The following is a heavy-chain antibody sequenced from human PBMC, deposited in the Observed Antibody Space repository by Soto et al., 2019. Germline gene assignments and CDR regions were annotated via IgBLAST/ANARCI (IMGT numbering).Heavy chain of an antibody. D-gene: IGHD3-3*01. J-gene: IGHJ4*02. V-gene: IGHV1-18*04. CDR1: GYTFTSYG. CDR3: AINLFGVIIMGDY. CDR2: ISTYSGNT. Sequence: ASVKVSCKASGYTFTSYGISWVRQAPGQGPEWMGWISTYSGNTDYAQKFQGRITMTTDTSTDTVYMELRSLRSDDTAVYFCAINLFGVIIMGDYWGQGTLVTVS.